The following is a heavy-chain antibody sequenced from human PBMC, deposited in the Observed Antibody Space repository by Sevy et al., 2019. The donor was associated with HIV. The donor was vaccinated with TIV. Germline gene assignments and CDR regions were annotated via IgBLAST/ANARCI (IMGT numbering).Heavy chain of an antibody. CDR1: GFSVSTHA. Sequence: GGSLRLSCAASGFSVSTHAMHWVRQAPGKGLEWVALISYDGSSKYYADSVKGRLTISRDNSKNTLYLQMSSLRTDDTAVYDCTRDAGYSTGWYPSDYWGQGTLVTVSS. J-gene: IGHJ4*02. D-gene: IGHD6-19*01. V-gene: IGHV3-30-3*01. CDR3: TRDAGYSTGWYPSDY. CDR2: ISYDGSSK.